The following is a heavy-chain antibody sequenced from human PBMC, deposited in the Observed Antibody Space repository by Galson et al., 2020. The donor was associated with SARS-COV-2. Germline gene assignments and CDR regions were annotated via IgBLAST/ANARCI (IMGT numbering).Heavy chain of an antibody. CDR2: INGDGSST. J-gene: IGHJ4*02. CDR3: AKGTAAAGSDDY. D-gene: IGHD6-13*01. Sequence: GGSLRLSCAASGFTFSSYWMHWVRQAPGEGLVWVSRINGDGSSTTYADSVKGRFTISRDNAKKTLYLQMNSLRAEDTALYYCAKGTAAAGSDDYWGQGTLVTVSS. CDR1: GFTFSSYW. V-gene: IGHV3-74*01.